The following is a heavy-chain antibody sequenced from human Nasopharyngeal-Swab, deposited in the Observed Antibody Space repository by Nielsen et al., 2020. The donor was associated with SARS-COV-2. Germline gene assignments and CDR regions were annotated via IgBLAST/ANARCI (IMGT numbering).Heavy chain of an antibody. CDR3: ARHIGDDRSVLGRWAFDI. J-gene: IGHJ3*02. CDR2: ISISGNRI. Sequence: VRQDAGKGLEWVLSISISGNRIYYAGYVKGRLIMSRDNSKNTLYLQMNSLRAEETAVYYCARHIGDDRSVLGRWAFDIWGQGTMVTVSS. D-gene: IGHD2-21*01. V-gene: IGHV3-23*01.